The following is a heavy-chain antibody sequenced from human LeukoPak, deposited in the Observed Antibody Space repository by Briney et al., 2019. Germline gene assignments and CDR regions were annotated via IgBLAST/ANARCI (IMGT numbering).Heavy chain of an antibody. J-gene: IGHJ2*01. Sequence: PRGSLRLSCAASGFTFTSYWMHWVRPTPPKGLVWVSRTSSDGAKTIQADSVKGRTTLSRDNDKNSLYLQKNSLRAEDTAVYYCARDLRAVTGTGLFGYFDLWGRGTLVPVS. CDR1: GFTFTSYW. CDR3: ARDLRAVTGTGLFGYFDL. V-gene: IGHV3-74*01. D-gene: IGHD6-19*01. CDR2: TSSDGAKT.